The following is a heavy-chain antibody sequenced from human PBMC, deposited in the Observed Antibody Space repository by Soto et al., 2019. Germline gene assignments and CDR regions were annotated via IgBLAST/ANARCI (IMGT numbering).Heavy chain of an antibody. J-gene: IGHJ3*01. CDR2: VFPADSNT. Sequence: EVQLVQSAAEVKKPGESLKISCKGSGYRFSTYWIGWVRQMPGQGLEWMGIVFPADSNTRYSPSFQGQVTISADKSISTAYLQWNSLQASDTAMYYCARHRLSTWDAFDLWGQGTMVTVSS. D-gene: IGHD2-2*01. CDR3: ARHRLSTWDAFDL. CDR1: GYRFSTYW. V-gene: IGHV5-51*01.